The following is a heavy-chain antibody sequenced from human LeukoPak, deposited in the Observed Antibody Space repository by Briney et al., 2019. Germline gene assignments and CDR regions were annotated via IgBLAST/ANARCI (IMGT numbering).Heavy chain of an antibody. CDR1: GGSISSYY. CDR3: ATDQEFYFDY. V-gene: IGHV4-4*07. J-gene: IGHJ4*02. Sequence: SETLSLTCTVSGGSISSYYWSWIRQPAGKGLEWIGRVYSTGSTNYNPSLRSRVTMSVDKSKNQLSLKLTSATAADTAVYYCATDQEFYFDYWGQGTLVTVSS. CDR2: VYSTGST.